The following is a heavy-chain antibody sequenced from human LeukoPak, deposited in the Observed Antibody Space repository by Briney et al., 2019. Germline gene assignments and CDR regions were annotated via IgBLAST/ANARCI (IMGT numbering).Heavy chain of an antibody. D-gene: IGHD6-19*01. Sequence: GGSLRLSCAASGFTFSSYAMHWVRQAAGKGLEWVAVISYDGSNKYYADSVKGRFTISRDNAKNSLYLHMNSLRVDDTAVYFCARARIAVARDFDYWGQGTLVTVSS. J-gene: IGHJ4*02. V-gene: IGHV3-30-3*01. CDR1: GFTFSSYA. CDR3: ARARIAVARDFDY. CDR2: ISYDGSNK.